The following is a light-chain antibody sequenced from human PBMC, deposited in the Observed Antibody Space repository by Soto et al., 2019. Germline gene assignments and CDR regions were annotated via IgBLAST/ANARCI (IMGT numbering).Light chain of an antibody. CDR1: QGISNY. J-gene: IGKJ1*01. V-gene: IGKV1-27*01. Sequence: DIQMTQSPSSLSASVGDRVTITCRASQGISNYLAWYQHQPGKVPKVLISGASTLQSGVPSRFSGSGFWTDFTLTIISLQPEDVATYYCQKYGSPPWSFGQGTKVEIK. CDR2: GAS. CDR3: QKYGSPPWS.